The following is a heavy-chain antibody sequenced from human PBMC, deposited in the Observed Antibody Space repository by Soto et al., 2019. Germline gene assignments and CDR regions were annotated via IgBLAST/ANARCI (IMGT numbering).Heavy chain of an antibody. Sequence: QVELLQSGAEVRKPGASVKVSCKASGHTFTGNYMHWVRQAPGQGLEWMGIINPDGDVTTYAHKFRGSVTLTREMSTSTSYMELRSLTSADTAVYYGASKFSRGSFQYFDTWGQGTLVTVSS. D-gene: IGHD1-26*01. CDR1: GHTFTGNY. CDR3: ASKFSRGSFQYFDT. V-gene: IGHV1-46*01. CDR2: INPDGDVT. J-gene: IGHJ4*02.